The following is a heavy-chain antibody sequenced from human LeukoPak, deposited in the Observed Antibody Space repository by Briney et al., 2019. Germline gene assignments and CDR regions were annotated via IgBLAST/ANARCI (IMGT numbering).Heavy chain of an antibody. CDR2: IYYSGST. D-gene: IGHD3-10*01. J-gene: IGHJ3*02. CDR3: ARARAYYYGSGSRAFDI. V-gene: IGHV4-39*07. CDR1: GGSISSSSYY. Sequence: KTSETLSLTCTVSGGSISSSSYYWGWIRQPPGKGLEWIGSIYYSGSTYYNPSLKSRVTISVDTSKNQFSLKLSSVTAADTSVYYCARARAYYYGSGSRAFDIWGQGTMVTVSS.